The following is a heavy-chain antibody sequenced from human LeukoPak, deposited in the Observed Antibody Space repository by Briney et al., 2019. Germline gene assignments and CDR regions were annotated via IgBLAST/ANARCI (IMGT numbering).Heavy chain of an antibody. Sequence: PGRSLRLSCAASGFTFSSYAMHWVRQAPGKGLEWVAVISYDGSNKYYADSVKGRFTISRDNSKNTLYLQMNSLRAEDTAVYYCASPGPQGPYDFWSGSSRQYNWFDPWGQGTLVTVSS. J-gene: IGHJ5*02. V-gene: IGHV3-30-3*01. CDR3: ASPGPQGPYDFWSGSSRQYNWFDP. CDR2: ISYDGSNK. CDR1: GFTFSSYA. D-gene: IGHD3-3*01.